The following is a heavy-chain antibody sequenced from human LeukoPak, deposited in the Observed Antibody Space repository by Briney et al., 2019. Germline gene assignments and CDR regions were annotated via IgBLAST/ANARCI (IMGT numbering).Heavy chain of an antibody. CDR3: ASGYYYDSSGFYGFDY. Sequence: GGSLRLYCAASGFTFSSYSMNWVRQAPGKGLEWVSSISSSSSYIYYADSVKGRFTISRDNAKNSLYLQMNSLRAEDTAVYYCASGYYYDSSGFYGFDYWGQGTLVTVSS. D-gene: IGHD3-22*01. CDR2: ISSSSSYI. CDR1: GFTFSSYS. V-gene: IGHV3-21*01. J-gene: IGHJ4*02.